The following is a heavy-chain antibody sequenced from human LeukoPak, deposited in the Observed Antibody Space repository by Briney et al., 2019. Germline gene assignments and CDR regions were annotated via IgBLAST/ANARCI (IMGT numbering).Heavy chain of an antibody. Sequence: ASVKVSCKASGYTFTSYDINWVRQATGQGLERMGWMNPNSGNTGYAQKFQGRVTMTRNTSISTAYMELSSLRSEDTAVYYCARGPVYCSSTSCHNYYYYSMDVWGQGTTVTVSS. CDR2: MNPNSGNT. D-gene: IGHD2-2*02. CDR1: GYTFTSYD. CDR3: ARGPVYCSSTSCHNYYYYSMDV. V-gene: IGHV1-8*01. J-gene: IGHJ6*02.